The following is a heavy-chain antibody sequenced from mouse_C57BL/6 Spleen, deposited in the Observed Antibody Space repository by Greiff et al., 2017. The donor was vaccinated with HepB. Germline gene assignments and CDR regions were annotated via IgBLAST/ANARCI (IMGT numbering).Heavy chain of an antibody. D-gene: IGHD1-1*01. CDR2: IDPETGGT. CDR3: TRSNYGSSYDWYFDV. J-gene: IGHJ1*03. CDR1: GYTFTDYE. Sequence: QVQLHQSGAELVRPGASVTLSCKASGYTFTDYEMHWVKQTPVHGLEWIGAIDPETGGTDYNQKFKGKAILTADKSSSTAYMELRSLTSEDSSVYYCTRSNYGSSYDWYFDVWGTGTTVTVSS. V-gene: IGHV1-15*01.